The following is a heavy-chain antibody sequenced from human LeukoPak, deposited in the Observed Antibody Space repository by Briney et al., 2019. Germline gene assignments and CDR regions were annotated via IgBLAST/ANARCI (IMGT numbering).Heavy chain of an antibody. J-gene: IGHJ4*02. CDR1: GGSISSTNW. D-gene: IGHD1-26*01. CDR3: SRESGAFCPFGY. CDR2: ISLTGET. V-gene: IGHV4-4*02. Sequence: SETLSLTCGVSGGSISSTNWWSWVRQPPGQGLEWTGEISLTGETNYNPSLNGRVTMSLDKSRNQLSLSLTSVTAADTAIYYCSRESGAFCPFGYWGQGTLVIVPP.